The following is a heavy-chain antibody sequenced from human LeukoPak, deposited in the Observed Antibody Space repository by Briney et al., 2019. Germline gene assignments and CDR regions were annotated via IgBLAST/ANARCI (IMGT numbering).Heavy chain of an antibody. CDR3: VKTREGY. CDR1: GFTFSRYA. CDR2: ISSNGGST. J-gene: IGHJ4*02. Sequence: PGGSPRLSCSASGFTFSRYAMHWVRQAPGKGLEYVSGISSNGGSTYYADSVKDRFTISRDNSKNTLYLQMSSLRAEDTAFYYCVKTREGYWGQGTLVTVSS. V-gene: IGHV3-64D*06.